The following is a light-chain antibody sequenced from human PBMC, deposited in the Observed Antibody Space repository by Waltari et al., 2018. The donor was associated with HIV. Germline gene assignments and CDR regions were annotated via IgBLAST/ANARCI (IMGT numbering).Light chain of an antibody. CDR1: SSNVGGYNY. CDR3: SSYTSSSTPYVV. J-gene: IGLJ2*01. Sequence: QSALTQPASVSGSPGQSITISCTGTSSNVGGYNYVSWYQQHPGKAPKLMSYEVSSPPSGVSMRCSGSTAGNTASLTISGLQAEDEADYYCSSYTSSSTPYVVFGGGTKLTVL. CDR2: EVS. V-gene: IGLV2-14*01.